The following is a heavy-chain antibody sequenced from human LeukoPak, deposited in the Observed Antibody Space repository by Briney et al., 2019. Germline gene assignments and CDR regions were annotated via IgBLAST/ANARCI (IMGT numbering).Heavy chain of an antibody. CDR2: IWYDGGNK. Sequence: PGGSLRLSCAASGFTFSSYGMHWVRQAPGKGLEWVALIWYDGGNKYFADSVKGRFTISRDNSKNTLYLQMNSLRAEDTAIYYCARAPWAVVNVNAFDIWGQGTMVTVSS. J-gene: IGHJ3*02. V-gene: IGHV3-33*08. CDR3: ARAPWAVVNVNAFDI. D-gene: IGHD2-15*01. CDR1: GFTFSSYG.